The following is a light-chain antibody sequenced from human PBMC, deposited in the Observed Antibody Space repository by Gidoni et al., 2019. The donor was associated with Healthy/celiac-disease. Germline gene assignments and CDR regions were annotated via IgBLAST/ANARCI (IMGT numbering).Light chain of an antibody. CDR3: MQALQTPST. CDR1: QSLLHSNGYNY. Sequence: DIVMTQSPLSLPVTPGEPASISCRSSQSLLHSNGYNYLDWYLQKPGQSPQLLIYLGSNRASGVPERLSGSGSGTDFTLKISRVEAEDVGVYYCMQALQTPSTFGQGTKVEIK. V-gene: IGKV2-28*01. J-gene: IGKJ1*01. CDR2: LGS.